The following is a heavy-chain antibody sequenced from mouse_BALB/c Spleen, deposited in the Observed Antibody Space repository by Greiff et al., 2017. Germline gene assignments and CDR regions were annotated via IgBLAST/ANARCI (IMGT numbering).Heavy chain of an antibody. CDR2: IWSGGST. Sequence: QVQLQQSGPGLVQPSQSLSITCTVSGFSLTSYGVHWVRQSSGKGLEWLGVIWSGGSTDYNAAFISRLSISKDNSKSQVFFKMNSLQADDTAIYYCARNDYDPWYFDVWGAGTTVTVSS. J-gene: IGHJ1*01. V-gene: IGHV2-4-1*01. D-gene: IGHD2-4*01. CDR3: ARNDYDPWYFDV. CDR1: GFSLTSYG.